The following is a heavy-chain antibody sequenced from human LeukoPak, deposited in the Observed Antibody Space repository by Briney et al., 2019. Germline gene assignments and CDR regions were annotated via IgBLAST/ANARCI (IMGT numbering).Heavy chain of an antibody. D-gene: IGHD3-16*01. Sequence: ASVKVSCKVSGYTLTELSMHWVRQAPGKGLEWMGGFDPEDGETIYTQKFQGRVTMTEDTSTDTAYMELSSLRAEDTAVYYCARALLRQVQEIDYWGQGTLVTVSS. CDR2: FDPEDGET. CDR1: GYTLTELS. CDR3: ARALLRQVQEIDY. V-gene: IGHV1-24*01. J-gene: IGHJ4*02.